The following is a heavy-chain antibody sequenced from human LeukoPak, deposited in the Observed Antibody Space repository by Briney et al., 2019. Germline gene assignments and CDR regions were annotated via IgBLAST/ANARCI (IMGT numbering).Heavy chain of an antibody. CDR1: GFIFSSYS. CDR3: ARLTGASNSGY. Sequence: GGSLRLSCAASGFIFSSYSMNWVRQAPGKGLEWVSDISGSTLATYYVDSVKGRFTISRDNSKNTLYLQMNSLKAEDTAVYYCARLTGASNSGYWGQGTLVTVSS. V-gene: IGHV3-23*01. CDR2: ISGSTLAT. J-gene: IGHJ4*02. D-gene: IGHD2-8*02.